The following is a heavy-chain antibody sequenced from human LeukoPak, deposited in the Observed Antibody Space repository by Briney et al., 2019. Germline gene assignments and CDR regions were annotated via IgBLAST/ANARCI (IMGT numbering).Heavy chain of an antibody. D-gene: IGHD4-17*01. Sequence: PGGSLRLSCAASGFTFSSYSMNWVRQAPGKGLEWVSSISSSSSYMYYADSVKGRFTISRDSAKNSLYLQMNSLRAEDTAVYYCARDGTTVTEHFDYWGQGTLVTVSS. V-gene: IGHV3-21*01. CDR2: ISSSSSYM. CDR1: GFTFSSYS. J-gene: IGHJ4*02. CDR3: ARDGTTVTEHFDY.